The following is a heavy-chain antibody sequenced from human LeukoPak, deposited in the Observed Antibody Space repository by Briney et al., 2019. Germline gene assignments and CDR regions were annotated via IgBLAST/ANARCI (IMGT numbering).Heavy chain of an antibody. CDR2: IYSGGST. CDR1: GFTFSSYG. V-gene: IGHV3-NL1*01. D-gene: IGHD3-3*01. J-gene: IGHJ4*02. Sequence: GGSLRLSCAASGFTFSSYGMHWVRQAPGKGLEWVSVIYSGGSTYYADSVKGRFTISRDNSKNTLYLQMNSLRAEDTAVYYCASLTYYDFWSGSYPNDYWGQGTLVTVSS. CDR3: ASLTYYDFWSGSYPNDY.